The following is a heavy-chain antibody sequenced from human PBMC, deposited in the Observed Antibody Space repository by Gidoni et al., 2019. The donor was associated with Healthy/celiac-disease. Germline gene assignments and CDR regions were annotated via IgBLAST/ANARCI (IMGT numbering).Heavy chain of an antibody. V-gene: IGHV4-39*01. CDR2: IYYSGST. Sequence: QLQLQESGPGLVKPSETLSLTCTVSGGSISSSSYYWGWIRQPPGKGLEWIGSIYYSGSTYYNPSLKSLVTISVDTSKNQFSLKLSSVTAADTAVYYCASQYYYDSSGYLYYFDYWGQGTLVTVSS. CDR1: GGSISSSSYY. J-gene: IGHJ4*02. D-gene: IGHD3-22*01. CDR3: ASQYYYDSSGYLYYFDY.